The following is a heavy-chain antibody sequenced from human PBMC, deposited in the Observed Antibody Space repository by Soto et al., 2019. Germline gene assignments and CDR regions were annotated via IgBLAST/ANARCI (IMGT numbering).Heavy chain of an antibody. Sequence: GRSMRLSCAACGCILYRHWMHWDRQAPGKGLVWVSRITSDGRVTDYADSVKGRFTISRDNARNTVSLQMSSLRAEDTAVYYCAREDDFGDNPLGNWGQGTLVTVSS. CDR1: GCILYRHW. J-gene: IGHJ4*02. D-gene: IGHD4-17*01. CDR2: ITSDGRVT. V-gene: IGHV3-74*01. CDR3: AREDDFGDNPLGN.